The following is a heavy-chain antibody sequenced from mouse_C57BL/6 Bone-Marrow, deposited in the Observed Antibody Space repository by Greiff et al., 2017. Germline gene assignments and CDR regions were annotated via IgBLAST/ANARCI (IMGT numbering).Heavy chain of an antibody. J-gene: IGHJ3*01. Sequence: VQLQQSGAELVMPGASVKLSCKASGYTFTSYWMHWVKQRPGQGLEWIGEIDPSDSYTNYNQQFKGKSTLTVDKSSSTAYMQLSSLTSEDSAVYYCARDITAVVERTGFAYWGQGTLVTVSA. D-gene: IGHD1-1*01. V-gene: IGHV1-69*01. CDR3: ARDITAVVERTGFAY. CDR2: IDPSDSYT. CDR1: GYTFTSYW.